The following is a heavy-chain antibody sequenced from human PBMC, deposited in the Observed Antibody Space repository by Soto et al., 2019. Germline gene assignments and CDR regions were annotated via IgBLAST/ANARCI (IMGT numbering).Heavy chain of an antibody. J-gene: IGHJ4*02. D-gene: IGHD1-1*01. CDR3: ARVRLPMTTNDGFDH. V-gene: IGHV3-30-3*01. CDR2: ISYDGNSQ. CDR1: GFIFSDYA. Sequence: QVQLVESGGGVDQLGRSLTVSCVGSGFIFSDYAFHWVRQPPGKGLEWVAAISYDGNSQYYADSVKGRFTVSRDASRHTIYMQMNSLRLEDTAVYYCARVRLPMTTNDGFDHWGQGTLVTVSS.